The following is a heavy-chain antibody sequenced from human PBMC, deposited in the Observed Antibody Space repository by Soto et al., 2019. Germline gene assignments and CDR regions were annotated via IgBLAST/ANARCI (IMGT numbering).Heavy chain of an antibody. CDR1: GGSISSGGYY. V-gene: IGHV4-31*03. CDR2: IYYSGST. CDR3: ARSRLNGSYYQSAFDI. D-gene: IGHD1-26*01. J-gene: IGHJ3*02. Sequence: SETLSLTCTVSGGSISSGGYYWSWIRQHPGKGLEWIGYIYYSGSTYYNPSLKSRVTISVDTSKNQFSLKLSSVTAADTAVYYCARSRLNGSYYQSAFDIWGQGTMVTVSS.